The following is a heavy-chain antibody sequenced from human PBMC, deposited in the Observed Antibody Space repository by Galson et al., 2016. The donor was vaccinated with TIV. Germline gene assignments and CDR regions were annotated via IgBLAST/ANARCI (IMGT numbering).Heavy chain of an antibody. V-gene: IGHV3-30*03. D-gene: IGHD3-16*01. J-gene: IGHJ4*02. CDR3: ARSFESYFMDY. Sequence: SLRLSCAASGFTFGSYDMYWVRQAPGKGLEWVALISYDGSEKSYGDSVKGRFTVSRHNYRNTLYLDMSNLRTDDTAVYHCARSFESYFMDYWGQGTLVTVSS. CDR1: GFTFGSYD. CDR2: ISYDGSEK.